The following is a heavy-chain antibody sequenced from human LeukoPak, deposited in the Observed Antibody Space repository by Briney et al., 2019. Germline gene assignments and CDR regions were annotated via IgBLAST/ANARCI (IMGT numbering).Heavy chain of an antibody. J-gene: IGHJ4*02. Sequence: SETLSLTCTVSGGSISSYYRSWIRQPPGKGLEWIGYIYYSGSTNYNPSLKSRVTISVDTSKNQFSLKLSSVTAADTAVYYCARATWEDYDYYFDYWGQGTLVTVSS. CDR1: GGSISSYY. V-gene: IGHV4-59*01. D-gene: IGHD4-17*01. CDR2: IYYSGST. CDR3: ARATWEDYDYYFDY.